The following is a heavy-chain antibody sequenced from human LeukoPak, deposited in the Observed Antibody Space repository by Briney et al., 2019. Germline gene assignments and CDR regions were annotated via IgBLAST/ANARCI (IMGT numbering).Heavy chain of an antibody. D-gene: IGHD1-26*01. Sequence: SETLSLTCTVSGGSISSSSYYWGWIRQPPGKGLEWIGNIYYSGSTYYNPSLKSRVSISVDTSKSQFSLKLNSVTAADTAVYYCARASGGYSDYFDYWGQGTLVTVSS. CDR1: GGSISSSSYY. CDR2: IYYSGST. CDR3: ARASGGYSDYFDY. J-gene: IGHJ4*02. V-gene: IGHV4-39*01.